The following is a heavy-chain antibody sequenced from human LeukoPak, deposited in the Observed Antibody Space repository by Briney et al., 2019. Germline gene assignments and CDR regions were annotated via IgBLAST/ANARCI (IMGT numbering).Heavy chain of an antibody. J-gene: IGHJ5*02. CDR3: ARDFHPHPVNWFDP. CDR2: IRYDGSNK. V-gene: IGHV3-30*02. CDR1: GFTFSSYG. Sequence: GGSLRLSCAASGFTFSSYGMHWVRQAPGKGLEWVAFIRYDGSNKYYADSVKGRFTISRDNSKNTLYLQMNSLRAEDTAVYYCARDFHPHPVNWFDPWGQGTLVTVSS.